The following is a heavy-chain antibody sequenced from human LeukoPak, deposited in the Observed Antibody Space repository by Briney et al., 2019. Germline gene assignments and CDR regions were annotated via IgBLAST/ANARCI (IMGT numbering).Heavy chain of an antibody. CDR1: GFNFRIYW. Sequence: GGSLRLSCAASGFNFRIYWMSWVRQAPGKGLEWVSYISSSGSTIYYADSVKGRFTISRDNAKNSLYLQMNSLRAEDTAVYYCAELGITMIGGVWGKGTTVTISS. CDR3: AELGITMIGGV. CDR2: ISSSGSTI. D-gene: IGHD3-10*02. J-gene: IGHJ6*04. V-gene: IGHV3-48*03.